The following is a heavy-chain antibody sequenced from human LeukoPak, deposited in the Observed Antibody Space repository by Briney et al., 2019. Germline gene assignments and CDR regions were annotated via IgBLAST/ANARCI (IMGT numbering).Heavy chain of an antibody. CDR2: INTNTGNP. D-gene: IGHD3-3*01. J-gene: IGHJ4*02. CDR3: ARDRDFLSGNYRRDFDY. CDR1: GYIFTTYT. V-gene: IGHV7-4-1*02. Sequence: ASVKVSYKASGYIFTTYTINWVRQAPGQGLEWMGWINTNTGNPTYAQGFAGRFVFSLDTSVTTAYLQINSLKAEDTAVYYCARDRDFLSGNYRRDFDYWGQGTLVTVSP.